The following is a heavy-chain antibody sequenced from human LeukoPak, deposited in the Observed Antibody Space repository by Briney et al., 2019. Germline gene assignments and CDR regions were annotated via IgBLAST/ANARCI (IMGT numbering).Heavy chain of an antibody. CDR1: GFTFNKYA. CDR3: AKDSSSGWFLYYFDY. V-gene: IGHV3-23*01. CDR2: ISGSDAGT. Sequence: GGSLRLSCAASGFTFNKYAMSWVRQAPGKGLEWVSAISGSDAGTYYADSVKGRFTISRDNSKNTLYLQMSSLRAEDAAVYYCAKDSSSGWFLYYFDYWGQGTLVTVSS. D-gene: IGHD6-19*01. J-gene: IGHJ4*02.